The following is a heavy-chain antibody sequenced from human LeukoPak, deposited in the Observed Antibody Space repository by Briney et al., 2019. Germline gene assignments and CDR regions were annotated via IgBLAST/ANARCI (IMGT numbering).Heavy chain of an antibody. CDR2: IWYDGTNT. CDR3: ARDFCSGGSCYPDAFDI. V-gene: IGHV3-33*08. D-gene: IGHD2-15*01. CDR1: GFIVSNND. Sequence: TGGSLRLSCAASGFIVSNNDIHWVRRAPGKGLEWVAVIWYDGTNTYYADSVKGRFTISRDNSKNTLYLQMNSLRAEDTAVYYCARDFCSGGSCYPDAFDIWGQGTMVTVSS. J-gene: IGHJ3*02.